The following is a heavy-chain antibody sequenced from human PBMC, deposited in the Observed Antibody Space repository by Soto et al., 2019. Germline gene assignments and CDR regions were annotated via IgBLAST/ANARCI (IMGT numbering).Heavy chain of an antibody. Sequence: GSLTLSCAASGFTFSSYSMNWVRQASGQGVEWLSSISSNSSYIYYADSVKGRFTNARTNAKNSLYLKMNSLRAEDTAVYYCAREAQRSAYRKPFDCWGQGTLVTVSS. D-gene: IGHD1-1*01. CDR2: ISSNSSYI. CDR3: AREAQRSAYRKPFDC. J-gene: IGHJ4*02. V-gene: IGHV3-21*01. CDR1: GFTFSSYS.